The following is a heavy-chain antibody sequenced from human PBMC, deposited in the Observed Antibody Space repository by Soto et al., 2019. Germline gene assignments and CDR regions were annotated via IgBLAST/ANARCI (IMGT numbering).Heavy chain of an antibody. Sequence: PSETLSLTCTVSGGSISSSSYYWGWIRQPPGKGLEWIGSIYYSGSTYYNPSLKSRVTISVDTSKNQFSLKLSSVTAADTAVYYCARTYYYDSSGYFEFDYWGQGTLVTVSS. V-gene: IGHV4-39*01. CDR1: GGSISSSSYY. CDR2: IYYSGST. J-gene: IGHJ4*02. CDR3: ARTYYYDSSGYFEFDY. D-gene: IGHD3-22*01.